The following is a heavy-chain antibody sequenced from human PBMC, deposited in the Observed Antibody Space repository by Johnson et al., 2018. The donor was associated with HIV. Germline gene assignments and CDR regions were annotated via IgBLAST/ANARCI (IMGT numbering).Heavy chain of an antibody. J-gene: IGHJ3*02. D-gene: IGHD2-21*02. CDR3: AREGLQAFDI. CDR1: GFTFSSYA. CDR2: ISYDGSNK. Sequence: QVQLVESGGGVVQPGRSLRLSCAASGFTFSSYAMHWVRQAPGKGLEWVAVISYDGSNKYYADSVKGRFTISRDNSKNTLYLQMNSLRAEDTAVYYCAREGLQAFDIWSQGTMVTVSS. V-gene: IGHV3-30-3*01.